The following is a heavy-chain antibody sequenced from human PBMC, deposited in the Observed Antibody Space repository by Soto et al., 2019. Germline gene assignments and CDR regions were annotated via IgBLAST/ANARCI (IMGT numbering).Heavy chain of an antibody. D-gene: IGHD6-13*01. CDR3: AGRGSSWYRETYYYYGMDV. CDR1: GFTFSTYG. CDR2: ISYNGGDK. J-gene: IGHJ6*02. Sequence: GGSLRLSCEASGFTFSTYGMHWVRQAPGKGLEWVSFISYNGGDKYYADSVRGRFTISRDKSKNTLYLEMNSLRVEDTAVYYCAGRGSSWYRETYYYYGMDVWGQGTTVTVSS. V-gene: IGHV3-30*03.